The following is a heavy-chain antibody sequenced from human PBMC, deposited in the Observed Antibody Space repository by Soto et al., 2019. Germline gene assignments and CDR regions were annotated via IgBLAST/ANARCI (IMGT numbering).Heavy chain of an antibody. D-gene: IGHD4-17*01. V-gene: IGHV4-39*01. CDR3: ARYYGDYKNYFDY. Sequence: QLQLQESGPGLVKPSETLSLTCTVSGGSISSRDNFWGWIRQPPGKGLELIGSIYYSGDTYYNPSLNSRVTLSGDTSESQFSLKLNSVTAADTAVYYCARYYGDYKNYFDYWGQGTLVTVSS. J-gene: IGHJ4*02. CDR2: IYYSGDT. CDR1: GGSISSRDNF.